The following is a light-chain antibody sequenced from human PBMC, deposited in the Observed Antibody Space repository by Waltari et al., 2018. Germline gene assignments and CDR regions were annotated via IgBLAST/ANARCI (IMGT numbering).Light chain of an antibody. CDR1: SGNVGGYNY. Sequence: QSALTQPRSVSGSPGQSVTISCTGTSGNVGGYNYVSWYQQHPGKAPKLMIYDVNKRPSGVPDRFSGSKSGNTASLTISRLQAEDEADYYCYSYAGRYTVIFGGGTKLTVL. J-gene: IGLJ2*01. CDR3: YSYAGRYTVI. V-gene: IGLV2-11*01. CDR2: DVN.